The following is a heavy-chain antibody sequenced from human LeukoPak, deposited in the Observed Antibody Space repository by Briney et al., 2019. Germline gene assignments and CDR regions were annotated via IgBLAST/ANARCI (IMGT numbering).Heavy chain of an antibody. D-gene: IGHD3-10*01. V-gene: IGHV3-64*01. CDR1: GFTFSSYA. Sequence: GGSLRLSCAASGFTFSSYAMHWVRQAPGKGLEYVSAISSNGGSTYYANSVKGRFTISRDNSKNTLYLQMGSLRAEDMAVYYCAREVYCGSGSPRYGMDVWGQGTTVTVSS. J-gene: IGHJ6*02. CDR3: AREVYCGSGSPRYGMDV. CDR2: ISSNGGST.